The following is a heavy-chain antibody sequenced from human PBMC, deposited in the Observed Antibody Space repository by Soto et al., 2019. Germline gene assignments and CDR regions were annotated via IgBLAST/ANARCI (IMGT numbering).Heavy chain of an antibody. D-gene: IGHD1-26*01. CDR1: GYSFTSYW. Sequence: GESLKISCKCSGYSFTSYWICGVRQMRGKGLEWMGIIYPGDSDTRYSPSFQGQVTISADKSISTAYLQWSSLKASDTAMYDCASAVSGSYYYYYGMDVWGQGTTVTVSS. V-gene: IGHV5-51*01. CDR3: ASAVSGSYYYYYGMDV. J-gene: IGHJ6*02. CDR2: IYPGDSDT.